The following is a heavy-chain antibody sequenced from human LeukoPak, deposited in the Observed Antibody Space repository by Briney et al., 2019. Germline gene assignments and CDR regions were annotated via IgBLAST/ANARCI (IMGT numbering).Heavy chain of an antibody. CDR3: AKGNCRGTSCYSDY. CDR1: GFTFSSYA. CDR2: ISGSGGST. Sequence: GGSLRLSCAASGFTFSSYAMRWVRQAPGKGLEWVSGISGSGGSTYYADSVKGRFTIARDNSKNTLYLQMNSLRAEDTAVYYCAKGNCRGTSCYSDYWGRGTLVTVSS. V-gene: IGHV3-23*01. D-gene: IGHD2-2*02. J-gene: IGHJ4*02.